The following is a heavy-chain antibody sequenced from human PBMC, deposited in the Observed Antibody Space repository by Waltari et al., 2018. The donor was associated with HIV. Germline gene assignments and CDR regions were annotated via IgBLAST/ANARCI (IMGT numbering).Heavy chain of an antibody. V-gene: IGHV3-48*03. Sequence: EVQLVESGGGLVQPGGSLRLSCAASGCRLSSYEMNWVRQAPGKGLEWISYISNSGSPIYYAGSVRGRFTISRDSDKNSLFLQMNSLRVEDTAVYYCARGWFDSWGQGTMVTVSS. CDR1: GCRLSSYE. CDR2: ISNSGSPI. J-gene: IGHJ5*01. CDR3: ARGWFDS.